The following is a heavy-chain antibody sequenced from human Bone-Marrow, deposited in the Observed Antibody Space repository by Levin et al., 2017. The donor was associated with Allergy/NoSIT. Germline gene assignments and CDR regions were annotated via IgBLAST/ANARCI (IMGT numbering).Heavy chain of an antibody. CDR2: IWYDGSNK. Sequence: SGESLKISCAASGFTFSSYGMHWVRQAPGKGLEWVAVIWYDGSNKYYADSVKGRFTISRDNSKNTLYLQMNSLRAEDTAVYYCARVDGSSSPYGMDVWGQGTTVTVSS. D-gene: IGHD6-6*01. J-gene: IGHJ6*02. V-gene: IGHV3-33*01. CDR3: ARVDGSSSPYGMDV. CDR1: GFTFSSYG.